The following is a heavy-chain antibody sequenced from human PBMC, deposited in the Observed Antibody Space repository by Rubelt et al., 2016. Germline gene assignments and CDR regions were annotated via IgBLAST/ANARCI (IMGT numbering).Heavy chain of an antibody. V-gene: IGHV4-4*02. CDR1: GGSIISSNW. CDR3: ARGNYDFYGRGV. J-gene: IGHJ6*02. Sequence: QVQLQESGPGLVKPSGTLSLTCAVSGGSIISSNWWSWVRQPPGKGLEWIGEIYHSGSTNYNPSLKSRVTISVDTSKNQFSLKVNSVTAADTAVYYCARGNYDFYGRGVWGQGTTVTVSS. CDR2: IYHSGST. D-gene: IGHD3-3*01.